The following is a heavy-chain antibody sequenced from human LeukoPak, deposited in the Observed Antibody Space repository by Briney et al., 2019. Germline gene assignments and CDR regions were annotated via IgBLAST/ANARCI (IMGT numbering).Heavy chain of an antibody. J-gene: IGHJ4*02. CDR2: ISSTGGTI. CDR3: ARGIRDLDY. V-gene: IGHV3-48*04. CDR1: GFTFSSYS. Sequence: GGSLRLSCAASGFTFSSYSINWVRQAPGKGLEWVSYISSTGGTIYYADSVKGRFTISRDNAKNSLYLQMNSPRAEDTAVYYCARGIRDLDYWGQGTLVTVSS. D-gene: IGHD2/OR15-2a*01.